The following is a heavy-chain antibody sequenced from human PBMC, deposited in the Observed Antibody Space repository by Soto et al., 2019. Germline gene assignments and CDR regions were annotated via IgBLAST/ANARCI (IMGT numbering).Heavy chain of an antibody. CDR3: GREGVGVVPFDF. Sequence: QVQLQESGPGLVKPSETLSLTCTVSGGSIGGYYWNWIRQPAGKRLEWIGRIYSSGSTNYNPSLKSRVTMSVDTSKNQFSLKLTSVIVADTAVSYCGREGVGVVPFDFWGQGTLVTVSA. V-gene: IGHV4-4*07. D-gene: IGHD3-3*01. J-gene: IGHJ4*02. CDR2: IYSSGST. CDR1: GGSIGGYY.